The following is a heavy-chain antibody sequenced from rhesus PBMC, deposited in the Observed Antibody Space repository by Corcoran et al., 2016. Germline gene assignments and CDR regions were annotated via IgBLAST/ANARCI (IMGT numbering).Heavy chain of an antibody. CDR3: ARGQAATPFDY. D-gene: IGHD6-31*01. V-gene: IGHV4-80*01. Sequence: QVQLQESGPGLVKPSETLSLTCTVSGASISSNWWSWIRQVPGKGLEWIGENNGNSGRTNYNPPLKSRVTISKDASKSQLSLMLSAVTAADTAMYHYARGQAATPFDYWGQGVLVTVSS. CDR1: GASISSNW. CDR2: NNGNSGRT. J-gene: IGHJ4*01.